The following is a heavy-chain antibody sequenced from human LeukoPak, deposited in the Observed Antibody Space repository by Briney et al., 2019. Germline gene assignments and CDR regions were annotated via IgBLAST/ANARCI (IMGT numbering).Heavy chain of an antibody. Sequence: ASVKVSCKASGYTFTGYYIHWVRQAPGQGLEWMGWTNPSSGGTNYPQKFQGRVTMTRDTSISTAYMELTSLTSDDTAVYYCARGQGASSSVHDGWGQGTLVAVSS. D-gene: IGHD6-6*01. CDR1: GYTFTGYY. CDR2: TNPSSGGT. V-gene: IGHV1-2*02. J-gene: IGHJ4*02. CDR3: ARGQGASSSVHDG.